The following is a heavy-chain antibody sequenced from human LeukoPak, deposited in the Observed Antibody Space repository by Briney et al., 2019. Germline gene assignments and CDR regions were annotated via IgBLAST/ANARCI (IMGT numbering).Heavy chain of an antibody. J-gene: IGHJ4*02. V-gene: IGHV4-59*02. Sequence: PSETLSLTCTVPGGSVSSSYWSWIRQPPGKGLEWIGSIYYRGSTNYNPSLKSRVTISVDTSKNQFSLKLSSVTAADTAVYYCARGGYYDSSGYSKFDYWGQGTLVTVSS. D-gene: IGHD3-22*01. CDR1: GGSVSSSY. CDR2: IYYRGST. CDR3: ARGGYYDSSGYSKFDY.